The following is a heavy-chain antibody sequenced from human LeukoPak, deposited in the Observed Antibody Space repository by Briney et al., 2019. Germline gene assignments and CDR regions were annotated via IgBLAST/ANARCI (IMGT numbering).Heavy chain of an antibody. J-gene: IGHJ4*02. Sequence: SETLSLTCAVYGGSFSGYYWSWIRQPPXKXLEWIGEINHSGSTNYNPSLKSRVTISVDTSKNQFSLKLSSVTAADTAVYYCARGGYNWNYRGWGSFDYWGQGTLVTVSS. CDR2: INHSGST. D-gene: IGHD1-7*01. CDR1: GGSFSGYY. V-gene: IGHV4-34*01. CDR3: ARGGYNWNYRGWGSFDY.